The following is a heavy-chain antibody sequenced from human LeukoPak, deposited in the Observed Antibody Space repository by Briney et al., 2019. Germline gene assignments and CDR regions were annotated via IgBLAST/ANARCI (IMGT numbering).Heavy chain of an antibody. CDR1: GFTFSSYW. CDR2: ISGSGGST. J-gene: IGHJ6*03. D-gene: IGHD4-17*01. V-gene: IGHV3-23*01. CDR3: AKSFGYGDKRSYMDV. Sequence: GGSLRLSCAASGFTFSSYWMSWVRQAPGKGLGWVSAISGSGGSTYYADSVKGRFTVSRDNSKNTLYLQMNSLRAEDTAVYYCAKSFGYGDKRSYMDVWGKGTTVTVSS.